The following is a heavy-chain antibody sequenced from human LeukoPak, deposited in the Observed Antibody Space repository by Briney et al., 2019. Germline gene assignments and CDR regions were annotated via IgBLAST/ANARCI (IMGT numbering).Heavy chain of an antibody. CDR1: GFTFSNAW. V-gene: IGHV3-15*01. D-gene: IGHD3-10*01. CDR2: IKSKTDGGTT. J-gene: IGHJ4*02. Sequence: GGSLRLSCAASGFTFSNAWMSWVRQAPGKGLEWVGRIKSKTDGGTTDYAAPVKGRLTISRDDSKNTLYLQMNSLKTEDTAVYYCTTPVDYYGSGSYRCWGQGTLVTVSS. CDR3: TTPVDYYGSGSYRC.